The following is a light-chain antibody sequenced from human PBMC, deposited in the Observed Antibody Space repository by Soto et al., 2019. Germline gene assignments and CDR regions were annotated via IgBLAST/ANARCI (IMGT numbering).Light chain of an antibody. CDR2: DVN. V-gene: IGLV2-14*01. CDR1: SSEVGGYNY. J-gene: IGLJ1*01. Sequence: QSVLNQPASVSGAPGQSIAISCTGTSSEVGGYNYVSWYQQHPGKAPKLMVYDVNDRPSGVSDRFSGSKSGNTASLTISGLQAEDEADYYCSSYTSSSTYVFGTGTKVTVL. CDR3: SSYTSSSTYV.